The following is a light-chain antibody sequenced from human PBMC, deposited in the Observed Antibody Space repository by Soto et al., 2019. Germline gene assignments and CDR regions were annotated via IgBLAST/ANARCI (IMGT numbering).Light chain of an antibody. Sequence: EIVMTQSPATLSVSPGERATLSCGASQSVRSNLAWYQQKPGQAPRLLIYGASTRATGIPARFSGSGSGTEFTLTISSLQPEDFATYYCLQHNSYPPTSGQGTRLEIK. CDR3: LQHNSYPPT. V-gene: IGKV3D-15*01. CDR2: GAS. J-gene: IGKJ5*01. CDR1: QSVRSN.